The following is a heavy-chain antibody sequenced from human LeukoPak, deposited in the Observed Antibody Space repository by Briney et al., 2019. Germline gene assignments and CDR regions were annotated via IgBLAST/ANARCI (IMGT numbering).Heavy chain of an antibody. Sequence: GASVKVSCKASGYTFTGYYMHWVRQAPGQGLEWMGCINPNSGGTNYAQKFQSRVTMTRDTSISTAYMELTRLRSDDTAVYYCSRDRPDGEYSISASGLYYHYYMAVWGKGTPLTVSS. D-gene: IGHD6-6*01. CDR2: INPNSGGT. CDR3: SRDRPDGEYSISASGLYYHYYMAV. V-gene: IGHV1-2*02. CDR1: GYTFTGYY. J-gene: IGHJ6*03.